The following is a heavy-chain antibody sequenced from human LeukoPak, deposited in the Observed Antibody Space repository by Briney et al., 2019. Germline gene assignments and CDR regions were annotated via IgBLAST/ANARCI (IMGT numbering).Heavy chain of an antibody. CDR1: GYTFSNFG. D-gene: IGHD1-14*01. Sequence: GASVKVSSKRSGYTFSNFGVGWVRQAPGQGLEWMGWISAYNGATNYAQKVQGRVTMTTDTSTSTAYMELRSLRSDDTAVYYCARSGDGNWFDPWGQGTLVSVSS. J-gene: IGHJ5*02. V-gene: IGHV1-18*04. CDR2: ISAYNGAT. CDR3: ARSGDGNWFDP.